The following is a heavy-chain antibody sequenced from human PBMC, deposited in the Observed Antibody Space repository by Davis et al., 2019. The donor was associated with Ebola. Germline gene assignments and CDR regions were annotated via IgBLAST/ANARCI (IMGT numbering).Heavy chain of an antibody. V-gene: IGHV4-39*01. J-gene: IGHJ4*02. CDR2: IYYSGST. CDR1: GGSISSSSHN. D-gene: IGHD5-12*01. Sequence: MPSETLSLTCTVSGGSISSSSHNWGWIRQPTGKGPEWIGSIYYSGSTYYNPSLKSRVTISVDTSKNQFSLKLSSVTAADTSVYYCARLGLRGHYWGQGTLVTVSS. CDR3: ARLGLRGHY.